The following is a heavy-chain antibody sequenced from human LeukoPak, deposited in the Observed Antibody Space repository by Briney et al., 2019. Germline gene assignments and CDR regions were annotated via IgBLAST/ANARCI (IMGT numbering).Heavy chain of an antibody. D-gene: IGHD5-12*01. CDR1: WFTVSSNY. V-gene: IGHV3-23*01. Sequence: GGSVRLSCGVSWFTVSSNYMRWVRHAAGKGLEWVSGISGGGRRTYYADSVKGRFTVSRDNSKNTLYLQMNSLRAEDTAVYYCAKSDSGWPYYFDYWGQGNLVTVSS. CDR3: AKSDSGWPYYFDY. CDR2: ISGGGRRT. J-gene: IGHJ4*02.